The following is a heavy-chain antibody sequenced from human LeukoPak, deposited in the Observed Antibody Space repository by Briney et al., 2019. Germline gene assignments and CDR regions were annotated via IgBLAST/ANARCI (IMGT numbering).Heavy chain of an antibody. CDR3: ARDHGYCSGGSCSPDAFDI. CDR1: GGSISSSSYY. V-gene: IGHV4-39*07. J-gene: IGHJ3*02. Sequence: PSETLSLTCTVSGGSISSSSYYWGWIRQPPGTGLEWIGSIYYSGSTYYNPSLKSRVTISVDTSKNQFSLKLSSVTAADTAVYYCARDHGYCSGGSCSPDAFDIWGQGTMVTVSS. D-gene: IGHD2-15*01. CDR2: IYYSGST.